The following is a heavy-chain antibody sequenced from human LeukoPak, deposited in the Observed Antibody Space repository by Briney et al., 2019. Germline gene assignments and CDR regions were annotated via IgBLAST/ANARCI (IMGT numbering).Heavy chain of an antibody. J-gene: IGHJ3*02. CDR2: FDPEDGET. D-gene: IGHD3-22*01. CDR1: GYTLTELS. Sequence: ASVKVSCKVSGYTLTELSMHWVRQAPGKGLEWMGGFDPEDGETIYAQKFQGRVTMTEDTPTDTAYMERSSLRSEDTAVYYCAAVKTYYYDTSGYYFPLNAFDIWGQGTMVTVSS. CDR3: AAVKTYYYDTSGYYFPLNAFDI. V-gene: IGHV1-24*01.